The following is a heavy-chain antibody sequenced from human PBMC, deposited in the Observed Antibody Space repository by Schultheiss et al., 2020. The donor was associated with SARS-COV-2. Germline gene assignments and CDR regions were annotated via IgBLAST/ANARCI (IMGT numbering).Heavy chain of an antibody. Sequence: GGSLRLSCAASGFTFSSYAMTWVRQAPGKGLEWVSTISGSGDSTYYADSVKGRLTISRDNSKNTLYLQMNSLRAEDTAVYYCAKLKSPVDYWGQGTLVTVSS. CDR2: ISGSGDST. J-gene: IGHJ4*02. CDR3: AKLKSPVDY. V-gene: IGHV3-23*01. CDR1: GFTFSSYA.